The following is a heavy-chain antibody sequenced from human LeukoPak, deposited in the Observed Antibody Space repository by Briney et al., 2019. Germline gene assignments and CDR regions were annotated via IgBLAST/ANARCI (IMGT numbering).Heavy chain of an antibody. CDR2: ISAYNGNT. V-gene: IGHV1-18*04. CDR3: ARDGGGIAVAGPPGDY. Sequence: ASVKVSCKASGYTFTSYGISWVRQAPGQGLEWMGWISAYNGNTNYAQKLQGRVTMTTDTSTSTAYMELRGLRSDDTAVYYCARDGGGIAVAGPPGDYWGQGTLVTVSS. J-gene: IGHJ4*02. D-gene: IGHD6-19*01. CDR1: GYTFTSYG.